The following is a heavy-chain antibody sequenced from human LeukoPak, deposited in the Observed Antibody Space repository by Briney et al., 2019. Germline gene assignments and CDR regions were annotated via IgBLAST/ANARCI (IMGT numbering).Heavy chain of an antibody. J-gene: IGHJ5*01. CDR1: GFTFSSYS. CDR3: ARDAHHYGSASYYSNWFDS. D-gene: IGHD3-10*01. V-gene: IGHV3-21*06. CDR2: ISSSSSYI. Sequence: GGSLRLSCAASGFTFSSYSMNWVRQAPGKGLEWVSSISSSSSYIYYADSVKGRFTISRDNAKNSLFLQMNSLRAEDTAVYYCARDAHHYGSASYYSNWFDSWGQGTLVTVSS.